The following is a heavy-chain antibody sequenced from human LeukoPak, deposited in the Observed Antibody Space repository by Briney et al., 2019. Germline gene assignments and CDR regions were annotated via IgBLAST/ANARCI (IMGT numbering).Heavy chain of an antibody. CDR2: TSAGGDIT. D-gene: IGHD3-22*01. V-gene: IGHV3-23*01. CDR1: GSTFSDHA. CDR3: AYLDSSGFYYGRLRY. Sequence: GGSLRLSCAASGSTFSDHAMTWVRQTPGKGLESVSSTSAGGDITHYAESVKGRFTISRDNSKNTLYLQMSSLRAEDTAIYFCAYLDSSGFYYGRLRYWGQGTPVTVSS. J-gene: IGHJ4*02.